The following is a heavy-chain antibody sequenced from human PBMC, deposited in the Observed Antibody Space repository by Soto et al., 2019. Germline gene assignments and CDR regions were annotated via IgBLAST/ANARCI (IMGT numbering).Heavy chain of an antibody. CDR2: IWYDGSNK. CDR1: GFTFSSYG. D-gene: IGHD3-16*01. J-gene: IGHJ6*02. Sequence: QVQLVESGGGVVQPGRSLRLSCAASGFTFSSYGMHWVRQAPGKGLEWVAVIWYDGSNKYYADSVKGRFTISRDNSKNTLYLQMNSLRAEDTSVYYCARDLGGQARYYYYGMDVWGQGTAVTVSS. CDR3: ARDLGGQARYYYYGMDV. V-gene: IGHV3-33*01.